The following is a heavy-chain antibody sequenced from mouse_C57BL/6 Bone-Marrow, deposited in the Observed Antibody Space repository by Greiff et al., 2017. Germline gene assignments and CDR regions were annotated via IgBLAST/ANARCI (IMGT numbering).Heavy chain of an antibody. V-gene: IGHV1-69*01. CDR3: ARSRGFAY. CDR1: GYTFTSYW. Sequence: QVQLQQPGAELVMPGASVKLSCKAAGYTFTSYWMHWVKQRPGQGLEWIGEIDPSDSYTNYNQKFKGKSTLTVDKSSSTAYMQLSSLTSEDSAVYYCARSRGFAYWGQGTLVTVSA. J-gene: IGHJ3*01. CDR2: IDPSDSYT.